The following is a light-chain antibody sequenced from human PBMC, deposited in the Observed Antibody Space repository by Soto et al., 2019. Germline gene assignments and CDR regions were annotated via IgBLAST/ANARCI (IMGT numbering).Light chain of an antibody. V-gene: IGLV2-14*01. CDR1: SSDVGGYNS. Sequence: QSALTQPASVSGSPGQSITISCTGTSSDVGGYNSVSWYQQHPGKAPKLMIYEVSNRPSGVSNRFSGSKSGNTASLTVSGLQAEDEADHYCSSFTSSSTLYVFGTGTKLTVL. CDR2: EVS. J-gene: IGLJ1*01. CDR3: SSFTSSSTLYV.